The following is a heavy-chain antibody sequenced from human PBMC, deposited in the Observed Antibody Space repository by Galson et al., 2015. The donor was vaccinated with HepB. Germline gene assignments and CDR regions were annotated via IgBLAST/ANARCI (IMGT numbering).Heavy chain of an antibody. Sequence: SLRLSCAASGFIFDDYAMHWVRQPPGKGLEWVSGISWNSGSIGYADSVRGRFTISRDNAKSSLYLQMNSLRPEDAALYYCAKDLSPQYTGNYYSGLDFDQWGQGTLVTVSS. CDR2: ISWNSGSI. CDR1: GFIFDDYA. D-gene: IGHD1-26*01. V-gene: IGHV3-9*01. CDR3: AKDLSPQYTGNYYSGLDFDQ. J-gene: IGHJ4*02.